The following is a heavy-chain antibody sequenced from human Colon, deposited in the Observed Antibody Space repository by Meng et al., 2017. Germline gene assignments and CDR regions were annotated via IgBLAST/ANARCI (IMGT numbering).Heavy chain of an antibody. CDR3: ARDTLYGTDY. CDR1: GGSIKSGGYH. J-gene: IGHJ4*02. D-gene: IGHD4-17*01. CDR2: MSDSGTT. Sequence: QVHLHESGPGLVSPSDALSLVCTGSGGSIKSGGYHWSWVRQHPGKGLEYIGFMSDSGTTDYNPSLRSRVSISEIGSSKNQFSLTLRSVTAADTATYFCARDTLYGTDYWGQGVLVTVSS. V-gene: IGHV4-31*03.